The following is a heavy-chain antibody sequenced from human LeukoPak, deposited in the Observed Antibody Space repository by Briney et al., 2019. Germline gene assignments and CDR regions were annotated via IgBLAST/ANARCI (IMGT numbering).Heavy chain of an antibody. CDR3: ARGSDYFDY. J-gene: IGHJ4*02. V-gene: IGHV4-39*07. CDR1: GGSISSSGYF. Sequence: SETLSLTCTVSGGSISSSGYFWGWIRQPPGKGLEWIGNIYYSGNTYYSPSLKSRITISVDTSKNQFSLKLTSVTAADTAVYYCARGSDYFDYWGQGTLVTVSS. CDR2: IYYSGNT.